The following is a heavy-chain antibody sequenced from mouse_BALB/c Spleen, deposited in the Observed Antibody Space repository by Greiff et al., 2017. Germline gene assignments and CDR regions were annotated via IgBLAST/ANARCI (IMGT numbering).Heavy chain of an antibody. Sequence: VHLVESGPGLVAPSQSLSITCTVSGFSLTSYGVHWVRQPPGKGLEWLGVIWAGGSTNYNSALMSRLSISKDNSKSQVFLKMNSLQTDDTAMYYCARVGWDGYYFDYWGQGTTLTVSS. CDR1: GFSLTSYG. J-gene: IGHJ2*01. V-gene: IGHV2-9*02. CDR2: IWAGGST. CDR3: ARVGWDGYYFDY. D-gene: IGHD4-1*01.